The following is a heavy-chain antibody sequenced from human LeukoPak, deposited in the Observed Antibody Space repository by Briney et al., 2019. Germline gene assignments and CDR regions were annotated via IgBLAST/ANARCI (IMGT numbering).Heavy chain of an antibody. CDR1: GGSFSGYY. Sequence: PSETLSLTCAVYGGSFSGYYWSWIRQPPGKGLEWIGEINHSGSTNYNPSLKSRVTISVDTSKNQFSLKLSSVTAADTAVYYCARRAYDFWSGYYNPYYFDYWGQGTLVTVSS. CDR2: INHSGST. J-gene: IGHJ4*02. V-gene: IGHV4-34*01. CDR3: ARRAYDFWSGYYNPYYFDY. D-gene: IGHD3-3*01.